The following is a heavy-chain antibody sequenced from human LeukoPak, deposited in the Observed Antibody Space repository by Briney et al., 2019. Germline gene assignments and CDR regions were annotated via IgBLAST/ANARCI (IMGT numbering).Heavy chain of an antibody. Sequence: GGSLRLSCAASGFTFSRYAMSWVRQAPGKGLEWVSHISAGGGTTYYADSVKGRFTISRDNSKNTLYLQMNSLRAEDTAVYYCAKDRAAYSGARGFDYWGQGTLVTISS. CDR3: AKDRAAYSGARGFDY. CDR1: GFTFSRYA. CDR2: ISAGGGTT. V-gene: IGHV3-23*01. J-gene: IGHJ4*02. D-gene: IGHD5-12*01.